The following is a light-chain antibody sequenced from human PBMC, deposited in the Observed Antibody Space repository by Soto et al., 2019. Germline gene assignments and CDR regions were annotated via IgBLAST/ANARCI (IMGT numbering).Light chain of an antibody. Sequence: QSVLTQPPSVSAAPGQKVTISCSGSSSNIGNNYVSWYQQLPGTAPKLLIYENNKRPSGIPDRFSGSKSGTSATLDITGLQTGDEADYYCGTWDSSLSAVFGGGTQLNVL. CDR1: SSNIGNNY. CDR2: ENN. J-gene: IGLJ2*01. CDR3: GTWDSSLSAV. V-gene: IGLV1-51*02.